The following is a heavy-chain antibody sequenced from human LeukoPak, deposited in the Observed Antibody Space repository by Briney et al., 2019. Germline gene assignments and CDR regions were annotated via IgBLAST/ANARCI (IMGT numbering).Heavy chain of an antibody. J-gene: IGHJ6*03. V-gene: IGHV3-7*01. CDR2: IKQDGSEK. CDR1: GFTFSDYY. Sequence: PGGSLRLSCAASGFTFSDYYMSWIRQAPGKGLEWVANIKQDGSEKYYVDSVKGRFTISRDNAKNSLYLQMNSLRAEDTAVYYCARSAMVQGVIWGFYYYMDVWGKGTTVTVSS. CDR3: ARSAMVQGVIWGFYYYMDV. D-gene: IGHD3-10*01.